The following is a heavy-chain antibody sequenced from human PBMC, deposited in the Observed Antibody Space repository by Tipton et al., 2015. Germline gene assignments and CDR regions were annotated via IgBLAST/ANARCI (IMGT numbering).Heavy chain of an antibody. CDR1: GDSISSYY. D-gene: IGHD2-15*01. V-gene: IGHV4-59*01. Sequence: LSCTVSGDSISSYYWSWIRQPPGKGLEWIGYIYYSGRTNYNPSLKSRVTISVDTSKNQFSLKLSSVTAADTAVYYCARSAYCSGGSCYYGYYYYIMDVWGQGTAVTVSS. CDR3: ARSAYCSGGSCYYGYYYYIMDV. J-gene: IGHJ6*02. CDR2: IYYSGRT.